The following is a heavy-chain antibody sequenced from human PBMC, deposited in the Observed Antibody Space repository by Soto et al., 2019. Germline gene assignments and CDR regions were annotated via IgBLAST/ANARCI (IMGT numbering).Heavy chain of an antibody. Sequence: QVQLVQSGAEVKKPGASVKVSCKASGYTFTSYDINWVRQATGQGLEWMGWMDPNSGNTGYAKKFQGRVTMTRNPSIATAYMELSSLSSQDTAVYYCARSTNDYGDRHWGQGALVTVSS. CDR2: MDPNSGNT. D-gene: IGHD4-17*01. V-gene: IGHV1-8*01. J-gene: IGHJ4*02. CDR1: GYTFTSYD. CDR3: ARSTNDYGDRH.